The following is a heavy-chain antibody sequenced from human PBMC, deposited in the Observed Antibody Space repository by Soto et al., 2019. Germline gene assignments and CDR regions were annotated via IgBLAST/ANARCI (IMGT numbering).Heavy chain of an antibody. V-gene: IGHV4-59*01. CDR1: GGSISSYY. J-gene: IGHJ5*02. CDR2: IYYSGST. Sequence: PSETLSLTCTVSGGSISSYYWSWIRQPPGKGLEWIGYIYYSGSTNYNPSLKSRVTISVDTSKNQFSLKLSSVTAADTAVYYCVKVNDFWTGYYSTNWFDPWGQGTLVTVSS. D-gene: IGHD3-3*01. CDR3: VKVNDFWTGYYSTNWFDP.